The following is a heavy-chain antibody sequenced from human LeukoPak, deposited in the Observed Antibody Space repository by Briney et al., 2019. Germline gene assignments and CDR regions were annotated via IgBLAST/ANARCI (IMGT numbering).Heavy chain of an antibody. D-gene: IGHD5-18*01. Sequence: GGCLRLSCAASGFLFSSFEVNWVRQAPGKGLEWVSYISSSGITIYYADSVKGRFTISRDNAKNSLYLQMNSLRAEDTAVYYCARDPVQLWFFDYWGQGTLVTVSS. CDR2: ISSSGITI. V-gene: IGHV3-48*03. CDR3: ARDPVQLWFFDY. CDR1: GFLFSSFE. J-gene: IGHJ4*02.